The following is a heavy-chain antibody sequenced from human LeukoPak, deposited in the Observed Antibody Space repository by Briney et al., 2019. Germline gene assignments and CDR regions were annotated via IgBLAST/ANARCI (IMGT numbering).Heavy chain of an antibody. V-gene: IGHV3-23*01. CDR3: AKGHTYYYDSSGLSYFDY. CDR1: GFTFSSSG. CDR2: ISGSGAST. J-gene: IGHJ4*02. D-gene: IGHD3-22*01. Sequence: GTLRLSCAASGFTFSSSGMSWVRQTPGKGLEWVSAISGSGASTYYSDSVKGRFTISRDNSKNTLYLQMNSLRAEDTAVYYCAKGHTYYYDSSGLSYFDYWGQGTLVTVSS.